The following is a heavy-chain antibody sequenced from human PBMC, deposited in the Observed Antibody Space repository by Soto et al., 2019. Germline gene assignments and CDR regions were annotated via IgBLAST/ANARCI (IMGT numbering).Heavy chain of an antibody. CDR2: IYYSWST. Sequence: QVQLQESGPGLVKPSQTLSLTCTVSGGSISSGGYYWSWIRQHPGKGLERIGYIYYSWSTYYNPSLKSRVTISVDTSKNQFSLKLSTVTAADTAVYYCARGEAAMVYFDYWGQGTLVAVSS. CDR3: ARGEAAMVYFDY. D-gene: IGHD2-2*01. V-gene: IGHV4-31*03. CDR1: GGSISSGGYY. J-gene: IGHJ4*02.